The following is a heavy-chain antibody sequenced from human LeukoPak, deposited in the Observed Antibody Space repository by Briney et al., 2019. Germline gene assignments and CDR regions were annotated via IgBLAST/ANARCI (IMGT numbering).Heavy chain of an antibody. Sequence: GGSLRLSCAASGFTFSSYGMSWVRQAPGKGLEWVSVIYSGGSTYYADSVKGRFTISRDNSKNTLYLQMNSLRAEDTAVYYCAREGYSGYDFDYWGQGTLVTVSS. J-gene: IGHJ4*02. D-gene: IGHD5-12*01. CDR3: AREGYSGYDFDY. V-gene: IGHV3-53*01. CDR2: IYSGGST. CDR1: GFTFSSYG.